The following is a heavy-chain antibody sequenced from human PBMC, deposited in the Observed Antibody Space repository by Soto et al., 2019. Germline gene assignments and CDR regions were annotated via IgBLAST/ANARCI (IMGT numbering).Heavy chain of an antibody. CDR3: XXXXXXXXXXXXXXP. V-gene: IGHV1-8*01. J-gene: IGHJ5*02. CDR1: GYTFTSYD. Sequence: QVQLVQSGAEVKKPGASVKVSCKASGYTFTSYDINWVRQATGQGLEYLGWMNPNSGNTAYVQKFQGRVTMTWDTSITXXYXXXXXXXXXXXXXXXXXXXXXXXXXXXXXXPXGQGTLVTVSS. CDR2: MNPNSGNT.